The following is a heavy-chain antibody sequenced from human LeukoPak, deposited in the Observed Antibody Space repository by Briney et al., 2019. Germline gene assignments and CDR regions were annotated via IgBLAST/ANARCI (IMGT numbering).Heavy chain of an antibody. V-gene: IGHV4-34*01. CDR3: ARRYSYGGVYFDY. CDR2: INHSGST. CDR1: GGSFSGYY. Sequence: SETLSLTCAVYGGSFSGYYWSWIRQPPGQGLEGIGEINHSGSTNYNPSLKSRVTISVDTSKNQFSLKLSSVTAADTAVYYCARRYSYGGVYFDYWGQGTLVTVSS. J-gene: IGHJ4*02. D-gene: IGHD5-18*01.